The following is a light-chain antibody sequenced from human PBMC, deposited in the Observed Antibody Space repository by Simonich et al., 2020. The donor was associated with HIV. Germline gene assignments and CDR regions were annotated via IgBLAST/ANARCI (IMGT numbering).Light chain of an antibody. J-gene: IGKJ2*01. Sequence: DIKMTQSPYSLSASVGDRVTLTCRASQSIRTDLSWYQQKPVKAPKLLIHAASSLQSGVPSRFSGSGSGTDFTLTISSLQPEDFASYSCQQSYSSPYTFGQGTKLEIK. CDR1: QSIRTD. CDR3: QQSYSSPYT. CDR2: AAS. V-gene: IGKV1-39*01.